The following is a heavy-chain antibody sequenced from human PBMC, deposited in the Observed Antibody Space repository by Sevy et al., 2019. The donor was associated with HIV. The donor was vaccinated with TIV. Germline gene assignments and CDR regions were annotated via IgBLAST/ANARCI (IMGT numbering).Heavy chain of an antibody. CDR1: GFTFSSYA. D-gene: IGHD1-1*01. J-gene: IGHJ4*02. Sequence: GGSLRLSCAASGFTFSSYAMSWVRQAPGKGLEWVSAISGSGGSTYYADSVKGRFTISRDNSKNTLYLQMNSLRAEDTAVYYCAKDREGEWKPDYFDYWGQGTLVTVSS. CDR2: ISGSGGST. V-gene: IGHV3-23*01. CDR3: AKDREGEWKPDYFDY.